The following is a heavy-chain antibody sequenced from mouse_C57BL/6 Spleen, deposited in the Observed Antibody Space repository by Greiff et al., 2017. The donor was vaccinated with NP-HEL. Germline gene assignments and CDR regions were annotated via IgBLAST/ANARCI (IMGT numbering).Heavy chain of an antibody. CDR3: ARSGSNYRYFDV. D-gene: IGHD2-5*01. Sequence: QVQLQQSGAELVKPGASVKISCKASGYAFSSYWMNWVKQRPGKGLEWIGQIYPGDGDTNYNGKFKGKATLTADKSSSTAYMQLSSLTSEDSAVYFCARSGSNYRYFDVWGTGTTVTVSS. V-gene: IGHV1-80*01. CDR1: GYAFSSYW. J-gene: IGHJ1*03. CDR2: IYPGDGDT.